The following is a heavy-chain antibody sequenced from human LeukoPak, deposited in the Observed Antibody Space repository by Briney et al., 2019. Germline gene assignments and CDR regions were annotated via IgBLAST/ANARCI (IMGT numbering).Heavy chain of an antibody. Sequence: ASVKVSCKASGGTFSSYAISWVRQAPGQGLEWMGGIIPIFGTANYAQKFQGRVTITADESTSTAYMELNSLRSEDTAVYYCARVGFPYSSSWYFLDPWGQGTLVTVSS. V-gene: IGHV1-69*13. D-gene: IGHD6-13*01. CDR1: GGTFSSYA. J-gene: IGHJ5*02. CDR2: IIPIFGTA. CDR3: ARVGFPYSSSWYFLDP.